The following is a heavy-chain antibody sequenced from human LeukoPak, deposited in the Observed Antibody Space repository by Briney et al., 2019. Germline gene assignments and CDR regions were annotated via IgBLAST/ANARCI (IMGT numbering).Heavy chain of an antibody. J-gene: IGHJ4*02. CDR3: ARALAYCSSTSCQHDAFDY. V-gene: IGHV3-21*01. CDR2: ISSSSSYI. CDR1: GFTFSSYS. D-gene: IGHD2-2*01. Sequence: GGSLRLSCEASGFTFSSYSMNWVRQAPGKGLEWVSSISSSSSYIYYADSVKGRFTISRDNAKNSLYLQMNSLRAEDMAVYYCARALAYCSSTSCQHDAFDYWGQGTLVTVSS.